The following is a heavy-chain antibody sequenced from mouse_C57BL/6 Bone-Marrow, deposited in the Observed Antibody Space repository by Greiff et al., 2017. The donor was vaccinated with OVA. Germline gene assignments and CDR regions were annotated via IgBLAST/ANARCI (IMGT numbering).Heavy chain of an antibody. J-gene: IGHJ2*01. CDR1: GFTFSDYY. CDR2: ISNGGGST. D-gene: IGHD2-3*01. Sequence: EVQVVESGGGLVQPGGSLKLSCAASGFTFSDYYMYWVRQTPEKRLEWVAYISNGGGSTYYPDTVKGRFTISRDNAKNTLYLQMSRLKSEDTAMYYCARTSGYCLFDYWGQGTTLTVSS. V-gene: IGHV5-12*01. CDR3: ARTSGYCLFDY.